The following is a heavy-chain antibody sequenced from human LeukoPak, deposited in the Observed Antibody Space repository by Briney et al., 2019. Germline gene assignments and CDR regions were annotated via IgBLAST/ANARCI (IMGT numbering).Heavy chain of an antibody. CDR1: GGSFSGYY. CDR3: ARGVPYYYDSSGYYRENFDY. D-gene: IGHD3-22*01. Sequence: AETLSLTCAVYGGSFSGYYWSWIRQPPGKGLEWIGEINHSGSTNYNPSLKSRVTISVDTSKNQFSLKLSSVTAADTAVYYCARGVPYYYDSSGYYRENFDYWGQGTLVTVSS. CDR2: INHSGST. J-gene: IGHJ4*02. V-gene: IGHV4-34*01.